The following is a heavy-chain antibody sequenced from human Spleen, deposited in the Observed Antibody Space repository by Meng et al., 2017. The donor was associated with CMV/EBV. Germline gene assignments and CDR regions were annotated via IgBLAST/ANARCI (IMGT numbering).Heavy chain of an antibody. J-gene: IGHJ4*02. D-gene: IGHD3-16*01. V-gene: IGHV1-69*05. Sequence: ASRGTFRYYAISWVRLAHGQGREWMGGIIPMYKSANYAREFQGRVTISTDESMNTVYMELSSLTSEDTAVYYCVRDRHSSSWGFLWLFWGQGTLVTSPQ. CDR1: RGTFRYYA. CDR2: IIPMYKSA. CDR3: VRDRHSSSWGFLWLF.